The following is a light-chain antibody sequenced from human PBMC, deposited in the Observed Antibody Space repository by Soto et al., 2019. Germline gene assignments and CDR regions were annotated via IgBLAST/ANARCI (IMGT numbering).Light chain of an antibody. CDR2: EDI. Sequence: SYELTQPPSVSVSPGQTARITCSGDVLPKKFAYWYQQKSGQAPVLLMYEDIKRSSGIPERFSGSSSGTMATLTISGARVEDEADYYRYVTDSSGNYVFGSGTKVTVL. J-gene: IGLJ1*01. CDR3: YVTDSSGNYV. V-gene: IGLV3-10*01. CDR1: VLPKKF.